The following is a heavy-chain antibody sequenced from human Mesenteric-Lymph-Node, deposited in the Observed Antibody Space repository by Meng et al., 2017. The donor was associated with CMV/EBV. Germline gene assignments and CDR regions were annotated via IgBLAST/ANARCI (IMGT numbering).Heavy chain of an antibody. CDR3: ARADYYNLMDV. CDR1: GGSIRSSNYF. Sequence: SETLSLTCTVSGGSIRSSNYFWAWIRQPPGKGLEWIGYIYYSGSSFYNPSLKSRVIISLNMSKNQFSLYLSSVTAADTAVYYCARADYYNLMDVWGQGTTVTVSS. CDR2: IYYSGSS. V-gene: IGHV4-30-4*08. J-gene: IGHJ6*02. D-gene: IGHD1-26*01.